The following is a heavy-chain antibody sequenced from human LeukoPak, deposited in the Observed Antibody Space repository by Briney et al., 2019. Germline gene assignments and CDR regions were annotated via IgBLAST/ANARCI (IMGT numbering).Heavy chain of an antibody. CDR1: GGTFSSYA. D-gene: IGHD3-3*01. CDR3: ARDYADFSLAEGSY. J-gene: IGHJ4*02. Sequence: ASVKVSCKASGGTFSSYAISWVRQAPGQGLEWMGGIIPIFGTANYAQKFQGRVTITADKSTSTAYMELSSLRSEDTAVYYCARDYADFSLAEGSYWGQGALVTVSS. V-gene: IGHV1-69*06. CDR2: IIPIFGTA.